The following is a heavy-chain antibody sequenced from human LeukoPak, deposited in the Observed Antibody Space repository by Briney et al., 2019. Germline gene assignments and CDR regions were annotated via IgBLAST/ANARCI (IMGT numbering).Heavy chain of an antibody. J-gene: IGHJ4*02. D-gene: IGHD3-9*01. CDR1: GYTFISYG. V-gene: IGHV1-18*01. CDR2: ISPYNGNT. Sequence: ASVKVSCKASGYTFISYGITWVRQAPGQGLEWMAWISPYNGNTNYAQKFQGRVTVTTDTSTSTVYLELRRLRPDDTAVYYCVRDQYLNVMTGFDDWGQGTLVTVSS. CDR3: VRDQYLNVMTGFDD.